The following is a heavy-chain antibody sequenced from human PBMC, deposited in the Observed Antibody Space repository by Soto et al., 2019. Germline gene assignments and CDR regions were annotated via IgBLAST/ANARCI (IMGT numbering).Heavy chain of an antibody. D-gene: IGHD3-22*01. CDR3: ARVSSGWPAAYDF. CDR2: IYPGDSDT. Sequence: PGESLKISCKGSGYMFSSYWIGWVRQMPGKGLEWLGSIYPGDSDTRYNPSFDGQVTMSTDKSITTAFLQWSSLKASDTALYYCARVSSGWPAAYDFWGQGTQVTVSS. V-gene: IGHV5-51*01. J-gene: IGHJ4*02. CDR1: GYMFSSYW.